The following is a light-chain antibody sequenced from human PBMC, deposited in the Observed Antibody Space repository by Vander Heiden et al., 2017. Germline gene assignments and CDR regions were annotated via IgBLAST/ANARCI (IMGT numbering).Light chain of an antibody. CDR1: QSVSSY. J-gene: IGKJ4*01. CDR3: QQRSNWPPPT. V-gene: IGKV3-11*01. CDR2: DAS. Sequence: EIVLTQSPATLFLSPGERATLSCRASQSVSSYLAGYQQKPGQAPRLLIYDASNRATGIPARFSGSGSGTDFTLTISSLEPEDFAVYYCQQRSNWPPPTFGGGTKVEIK.